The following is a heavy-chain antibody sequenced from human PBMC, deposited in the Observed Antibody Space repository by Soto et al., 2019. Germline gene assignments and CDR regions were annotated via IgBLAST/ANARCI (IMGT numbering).Heavy chain of an antibody. CDR2: IKEDGSER. J-gene: IGHJ6*02. Sequence: QPGGSLRLSCVASGFPFNNYWMNWVRQTPDRGLEWVAIIKEDGSERYFVDSVRGRFTISRDNAANSVFLHMNSLGPEDTALYHCARGAGGRNHYYAMDVWGQGTTVTVSS. CDR3: ARGAGGRNHYYAMDV. CDR1: GFPFNNYW. V-gene: IGHV3-7*03.